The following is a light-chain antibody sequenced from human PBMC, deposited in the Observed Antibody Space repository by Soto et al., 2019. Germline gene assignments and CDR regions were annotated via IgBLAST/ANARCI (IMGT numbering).Light chain of an antibody. V-gene: IGKV3-15*01. Sequence: EIVFTQSTAILSVSPGERATLSCSASQSVSSSHLAWYQQRPGQVPRLLIYDASTRAAGVPAGFSGSGSGTEFTLTISSLQSEDFAIYYCQQYDKWPLTFGGGSKVDIK. J-gene: IGKJ4*01. CDR2: DAS. CDR1: QSVSSSH. CDR3: QQYDKWPLT.